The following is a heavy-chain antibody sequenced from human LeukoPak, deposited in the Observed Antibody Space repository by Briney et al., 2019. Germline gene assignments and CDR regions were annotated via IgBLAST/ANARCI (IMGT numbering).Heavy chain of an antibody. V-gene: IGHV3-11*01. Sequence: PGGSLRLSCAASRFTFSDYYMSWIRQAPGKGLEWVSYISSSGSTIYYADSVKGRFTISRDNSKNTLYLQMNSLRAEDTAVYYCAKDGYSNYPNYYYYMDVWGQGTTVTVSS. J-gene: IGHJ6*03. CDR2: ISSSGSTI. CDR1: RFTFSDYY. D-gene: IGHD4-11*01. CDR3: AKDGYSNYPNYYYYMDV.